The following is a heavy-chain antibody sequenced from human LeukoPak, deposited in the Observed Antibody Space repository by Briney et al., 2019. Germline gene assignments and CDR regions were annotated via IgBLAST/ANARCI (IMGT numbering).Heavy chain of an antibody. J-gene: IGHJ4*02. D-gene: IGHD6-6*01. V-gene: IGHV1-2*02. CDR2: VNPNSGDT. Sequence: ASVKVSCKASGYTFTGYYMHWVRQAPGQGLEWMGWVNPNSGDTNFAQNFQGRVTMTSDTSITTAYMELSRLTSDDTAVYYCARYLSPSSFDFWGQGTLVTVSS. CDR3: ARYLSPSSFDF. CDR1: GYTFTGYY.